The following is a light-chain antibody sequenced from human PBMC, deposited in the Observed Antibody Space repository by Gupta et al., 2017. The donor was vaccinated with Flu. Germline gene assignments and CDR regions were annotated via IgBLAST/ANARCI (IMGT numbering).Light chain of an antibody. Sequence: IYGTTTRATGVPARFSGLGSGIEFTLTITSLQSEDFAVYYCQHYNNYPPLYSFGQGTKLEIK. CDR3: QHYNNYPPLYS. V-gene: IGKV3-15*01. CDR2: GTT. J-gene: IGKJ2*03.